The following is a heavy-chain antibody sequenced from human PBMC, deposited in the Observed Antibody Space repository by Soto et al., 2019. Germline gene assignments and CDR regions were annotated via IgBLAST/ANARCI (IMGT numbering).Heavy chain of an antibody. Sequence: SETLSLTCTVSGGSISSYYWSWIRQPPGKGLEWIGYMYNTGSTIYNPSLKSRVTISVDTSKNQFSLKLSSVTAADTAVYYCARHTPAISISDHWGQGTLVTVSS. CDR1: GGSISSYY. J-gene: IGHJ4*02. CDR3: ARHTPAISISDH. V-gene: IGHV4-59*08. D-gene: IGHD2-15*01. CDR2: MYNTGST.